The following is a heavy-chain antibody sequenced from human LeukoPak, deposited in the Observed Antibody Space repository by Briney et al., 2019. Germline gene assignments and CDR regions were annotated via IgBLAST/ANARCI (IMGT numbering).Heavy chain of an antibody. CDR1: GGSISRSAHY. CDR2: ISSSGST. CDR3: TKNWGSSNGDHG. V-gene: IGHV4-39*01. Sequence: SETLSLTCTVSGGSISRSAHYWGWSRQPPGKGLEWIGSISSSGSTYYTPSLKSRVTISVDTSKNQFSLKMSSVTAADTAVYYCTKNWGSSNGDHGWGQGTLVTVSS. D-gene: IGHD4-17*01. J-gene: IGHJ4*02.